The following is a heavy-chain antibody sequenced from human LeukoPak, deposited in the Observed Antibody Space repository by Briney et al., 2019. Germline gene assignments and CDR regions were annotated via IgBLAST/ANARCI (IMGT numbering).Heavy chain of an antibody. D-gene: IGHD1-26*01. V-gene: IGHV3-30*14. Sequence: PGGSLRLSCAASGFTFSSYAMHWVRQAPGKGLEWVAVISYDGSNKYYADSVKGRFTISRDNSKNTLYLQMNSLRPEDTAVYYCARDQRSESYYPWGWFDPWGQGTLVTVSS. J-gene: IGHJ5*02. CDR1: GFTFSSYA. CDR2: ISYDGSNK. CDR3: ARDQRSESYYPWGWFDP.